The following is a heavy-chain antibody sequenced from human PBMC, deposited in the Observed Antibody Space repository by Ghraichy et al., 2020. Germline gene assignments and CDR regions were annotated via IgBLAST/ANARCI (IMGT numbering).Heavy chain of an antibody. Sequence: SETLSLTCAVSGDSIISNNWWSWVRQPPGKGLEWIGAIFHSGSTNYNPSLKSRITISLDKSKNQFSLKMTSVTASDTAVYYCAREIDQLRYFDSWGQGTLVTVSS. CDR3: AREIDQLRYFDS. V-gene: IGHV4-4*02. D-gene: IGHD2-2*01. J-gene: IGHJ4*02. CDR1: GDSIISNNW. CDR2: IFHSGST.